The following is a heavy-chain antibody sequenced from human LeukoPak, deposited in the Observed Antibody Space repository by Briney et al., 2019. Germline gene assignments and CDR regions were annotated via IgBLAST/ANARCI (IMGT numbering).Heavy chain of an antibody. J-gene: IGHJ4*02. CDR2: ISFSGFRT. Sequence: GESLKISCAASGFMFSGYAMNWVRQAPGKGLEWVSTISFSGFRTYYADSVEGRFTISRDNSENTVYLQMSGLGAEDTAVYYCARVTEYCSGGSCYTGDHWGQGTLVTVSS. D-gene: IGHD2-15*01. V-gene: IGHV3-23*01. CDR1: GFMFSGYA. CDR3: ARVTEYCSGGSCYTGDH.